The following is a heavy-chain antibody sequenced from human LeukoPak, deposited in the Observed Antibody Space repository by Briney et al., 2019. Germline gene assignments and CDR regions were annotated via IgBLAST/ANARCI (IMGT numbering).Heavy chain of an antibody. Sequence: GASVKVSCKASGYTFTNYGISWVRQAPGQGLEWMGWISAYNGNTNYAQKLQGRVTMTTDTSTSTAYMELRSLRSDDTAVYYCARDGGFGCSSTSCYFDYWGQGTLVTVSS. CDR1: GYTFTNYG. D-gene: IGHD2-2*01. V-gene: IGHV1-18*01. J-gene: IGHJ4*02. CDR2: ISAYNGNT. CDR3: ARDGGFGCSSTSCYFDY.